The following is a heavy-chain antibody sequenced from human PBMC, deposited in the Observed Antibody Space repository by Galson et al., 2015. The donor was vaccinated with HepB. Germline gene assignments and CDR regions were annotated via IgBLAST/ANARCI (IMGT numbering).Heavy chain of an antibody. D-gene: IGHD6-13*01. V-gene: IGHV3-33*01. CDR1: GFTFSSYG. CDR3: AREFIAAADGLFWFDP. CDR2: IWYDGSNK. Sequence: SLRLSCAASGFTFSSYGMHWVRQAPGKGLEWVAVIWYDGSNKYYADSVKGRFTISRDNSKNTLYLQMNSLRAEDTAVYYCAREFIAAADGLFWFDPWGQGTLVTVSS. J-gene: IGHJ5*02.